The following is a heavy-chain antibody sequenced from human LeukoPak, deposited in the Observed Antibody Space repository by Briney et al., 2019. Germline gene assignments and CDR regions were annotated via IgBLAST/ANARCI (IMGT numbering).Heavy chain of an antibody. CDR1: GFTFSNYA. Sequence: GFLRLSCAASGFTFSNYAMSWVRQAPGKGLEWVSSISGTGGSTYYADSVKGRFTISRDNSNNTLFLQMNSLRAEDTAVYYCAKVRTGHYFDYWGQGTLVTVSS. D-gene: IGHD1-1*01. J-gene: IGHJ4*02. V-gene: IGHV3-23*01. CDR3: AKVRTGHYFDY. CDR2: ISGTGGST.